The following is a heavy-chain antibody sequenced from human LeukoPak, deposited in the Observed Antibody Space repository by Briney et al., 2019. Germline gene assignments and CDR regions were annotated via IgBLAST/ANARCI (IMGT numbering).Heavy chain of an antibody. CDR1: GYSISSGYY. CDR3: ASADGTVADY. D-gene: IGHD4-17*01. Sequence: PSETLSLTCAVSGYSISSGYYWGWIRQPPGKVLEGIGSIYHSGSTYYNPSLKSRVTISVDTSKNQFSLKLSSVTAADTAVYYCASADGTVADYWGQGTLVTVSS. CDR2: IYHSGST. V-gene: IGHV4-38-2*01. J-gene: IGHJ4*02.